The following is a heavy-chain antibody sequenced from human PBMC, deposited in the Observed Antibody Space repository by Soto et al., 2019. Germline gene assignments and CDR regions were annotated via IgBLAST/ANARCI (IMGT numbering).Heavy chain of an antibody. J-gene: IGHJ5*02. V-gene: IGHV4-39*01. CDR2: ISYRGST. D-gene: IGHD6-19*01. CDR1: GGSISSTTFY. Sequence: SETLSLTCSVSGGSISSTTFYWGWVRQPPRQGLELIGSISYRGSTSYNPSLKSRVTISVDTSKNQFSLRLASVTAADTAVYYCARLLGWSNYNHFDPWGQGSLVTVSS. CDR3: ARLLGWSNYNHFDP.